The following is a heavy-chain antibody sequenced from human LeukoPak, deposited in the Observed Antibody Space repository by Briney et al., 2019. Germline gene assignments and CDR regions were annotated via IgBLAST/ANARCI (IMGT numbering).Heavy chain of an antibody. Sequence: SETLSLTCTVSGGSISSSSYYWGWIRQPPGKGLEWIGSIYYSGSTYYNPSLKSRVTISVDTSKNQFSLKLSSVTAADTAVYYCARGYDGSGYYYRNWYFDLWGRGTLVTVSS. J-gene: IGHJ2*01. V-gene: IGHV4-39*07. CDR2: IYYSGST. CDR1: GGSISSSSYY. CDR3: ARGYDGSGYYYRNWYFDL. D-gene: IGHD3-22*01.